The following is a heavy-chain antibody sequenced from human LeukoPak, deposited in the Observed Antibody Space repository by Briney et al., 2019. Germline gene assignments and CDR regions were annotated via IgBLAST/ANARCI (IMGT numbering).Heavy chain of an antibody. CDR2: ISSDESIT. V-gene: IGHV3-74*01. CDR1: GFTFSSSW. Sequence: GGSLRLSCAASGFTFSSSWMYWVRQAPGKGLVWVSRISSDESITTYADSVKGRFTISRDNAKNTLYLQMNSLRAEDTAVYYCARGLVPGFLDSWGQGTPVTVSS. CDR3: ARGLVPGFLDS. J-gene: IGHJ4*02. D-gene: IGHD4-11*01.